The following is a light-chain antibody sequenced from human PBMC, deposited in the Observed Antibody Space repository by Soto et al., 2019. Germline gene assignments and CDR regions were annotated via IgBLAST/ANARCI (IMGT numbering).Light chain of an antibody. J-gene: IGLJ1*01. CDR1: SSNIGGNS. V-gene: IGLV1-51*01. Sequence: QSVMTQPPSVSAAPGQTVTISCSGSSSNIGGNSGSWYQQLPGTAPKLLIYDDNKRPSGIPDRFSGSKSGTSATLGITGFQTGDEADYYCGPWDSSLSAYVFGTGTKLTVL. CDR3: GPWDSSLSAYV. CDR2: DDN.